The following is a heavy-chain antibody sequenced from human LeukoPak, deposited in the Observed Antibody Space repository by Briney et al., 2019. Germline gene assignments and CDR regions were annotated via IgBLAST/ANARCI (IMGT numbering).Heavy chain of an antibody. CDR2: ISSSSSYI. Sequence: GGSLRLSCAASGFTFSSYSMNWVRQAPGKGLEWVSSISSSSSYIHYADSVKGRFTISRDNAKNSLYLQMNRLRAEDTALYYCARRWIQLWLDIWGQGTMVTVSS. CDR1: GFTFSSYS. J-gene: IGHJ3*02. CDR3: ARRWIQLWLDI. D-gene: IGHD5-18*01. V-gene: IGHV3-21*01.